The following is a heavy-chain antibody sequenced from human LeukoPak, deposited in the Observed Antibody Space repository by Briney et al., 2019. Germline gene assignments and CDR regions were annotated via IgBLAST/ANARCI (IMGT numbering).Heavy chain of an antibody. CDR1: GFTFSSYA. CDR2: ISYDGSNK. V-gene: IGHV3-30*04. Sequence: GRSLRLSCAASGFTFSSYAMHWVRQAPGKGLEWVAVISYDGSNKYYADSVEGRFTIPRDNSKNTLYLQMNSLRAEDTAVYYCARSGYSSATDYWGQGTLVTVSS. CDR3: ARSGYSSATDY. J-gene: IGHJ4*02. D-gene: IGHD6-19*01.